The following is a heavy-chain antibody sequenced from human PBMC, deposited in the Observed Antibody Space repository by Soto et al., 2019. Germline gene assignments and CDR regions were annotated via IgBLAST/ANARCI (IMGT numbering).Heavy chain of an antibody. V-gene: IGHV3-15*01. CDR3: QYYYDSSGPKDYFDY. CDR2: IKSKADGGTT. J-gene: IGHJ4*02. D-gene: IGHD3-22*01. CDR1: GFTFSTAW. Sequence: EVQLVESGGGLVKPGGSLRLSCAASGFTFSTAWMSWVRQAPGKGLEWVGRIKSKADGGTTEYAAPVKGRFIISTDDSKNTLYLQMNSLKTEDTAVYYCQYYYDSSGPKDYFDYWGQGTLVTGSS.